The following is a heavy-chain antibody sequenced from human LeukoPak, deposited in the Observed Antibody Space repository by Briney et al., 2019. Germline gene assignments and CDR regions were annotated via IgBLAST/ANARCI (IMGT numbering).Heavy chain of an antibody. CDR1: GFTFSNAW. J-gene: IGHJ4*02. CDR2: ISGSGGST. Sequence: GGSLRLSCAASGFTFSNAWMSWVRQAPGKGLEWVSAISGSGGSTYYADSVKGRFTISRDNSKNTLYLQMNSLRAEDTAVYYCAKDLRVDYGGKRTYYFDYWGQGTLVTVSS. V-gene: IGHV3-23*01. CDR3: AKDLRVDYGGKRTYYFDY. D-gene: IGHD4-23*01.